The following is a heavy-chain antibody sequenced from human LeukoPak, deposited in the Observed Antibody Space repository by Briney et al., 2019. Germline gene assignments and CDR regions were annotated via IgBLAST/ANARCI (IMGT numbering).Heavy chain of an antibody. V-gene: IGHV4-30-2*01. D-gene: IGHD4-17*01. J-gene: IGHJ4*01. CDR2: IFHTGNT. CDR3: ARGFGDYPYYFDN. Sequence: KASQTLSLTCTVSGGSISSDTYSYNWIRQPPGKGLEWIGYIFHTGNTYYSPSLKSRVTIAIDMSKKQFSLRLSSVTAADTAVYYCARGFGDYPYYFDNWGLGTLVTVSS. CDR1: GGSISSDTYS.